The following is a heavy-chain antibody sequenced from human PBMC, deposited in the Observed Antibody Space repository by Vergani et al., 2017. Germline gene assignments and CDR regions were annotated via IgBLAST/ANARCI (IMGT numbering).Heavy chain of an antibody. D-gene: IGHD1-1*01. J-gene: IGHJ4*02. V-gene: IGHV5-51*01. CDR2: IYPADSDT. CDR3: AIHTTYTDS. Sequence: EVELVQSGPEMRKPRESLKISCKGSEYSFGNYWIGWVRQMPGKGLEWMGIIYPADSDTRYSPSFQGQVTISADKSISTAFLQWDSLKASDTALYYCAIHTTYTDSWGQGTLVTVSS. CDR1: EYSFGNYW.